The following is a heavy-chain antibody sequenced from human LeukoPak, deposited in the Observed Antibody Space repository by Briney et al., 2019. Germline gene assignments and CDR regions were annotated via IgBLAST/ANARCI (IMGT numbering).Heavy chain of an antibody. D-gene: IGHD4-17*01. Sequence: GASVKVSCKASGYTFTSYGISWVRQAPGQGLEWMGGIIPIFGTANYAQKFQGRVTITADKSTSTAYMELSSLRSEDTAVYYCARSHYGDYVWPEGYWGQGTLVTVSS. CDR2: IIPIFGTA. J-gene: IGHJ4*02. CDR1: GYTFTSYG. V-gene: IGHV1-69*06. CDR3: ARSHYGDYVWPEGY.